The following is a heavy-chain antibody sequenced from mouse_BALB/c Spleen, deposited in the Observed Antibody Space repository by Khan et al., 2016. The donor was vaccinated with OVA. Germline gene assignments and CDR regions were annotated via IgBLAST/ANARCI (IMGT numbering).Heavy chain of an antibody. J-gene: IGHJ4*01. V-gene: IGHV2-3*01. Sequence: QVQLKESGPGLVAPSQSLSITCTISGFSLTSYGVNWVRQPPGKGLEWLGVIWSDGSTNYNSTLISRLSISKDNSKSQVFLKLNSLQTDDTATYCSGKSTPDYYFMDYWGQGTSVTVSS. CDR2: IWSDGST. CDR1: GFSLTSYG. CDR3: GKSTPDYYFMDY.